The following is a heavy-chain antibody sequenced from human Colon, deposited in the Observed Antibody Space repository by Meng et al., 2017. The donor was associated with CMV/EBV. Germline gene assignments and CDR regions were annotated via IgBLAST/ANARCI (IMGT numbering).Heavy chain of an antibody. J-gene: IGHJ4*02. CDR1: GFTFRSYW. Sequence: GESLKISCTGSGFTFRSYWMHWVRQVPGKGLVWVSSISDKGSSSYYADSVKGRFSFSRDNSKNTLFLQMNSLRAEDTAVYYCAKSIVFLAARPHACFDYWGQGTLVTVSS. CDR3: AKSIVFLAARPHACFDY. D-gene: IGHD6-6*01. CDR2: ISDKGSSS. V-gene: IGHV3-23*01.